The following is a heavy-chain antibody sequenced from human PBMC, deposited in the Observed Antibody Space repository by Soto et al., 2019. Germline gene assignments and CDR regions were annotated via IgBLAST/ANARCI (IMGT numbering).Heavy chain of an antibody. J-gene: IGHJ6*02. V-gene: IGHV4-34*01. Sequence: SETLSLTCAVYGGSFSGYYWSWIRQPPGKGLEWIGEINHSGSTNYNPSLKSRVTISVDTSKNQFSLKLSSVTAADTAVYYCASGQLLGQRYYYYGMDVWGQGTTVTVSS. CDR3: ASGQLLGQRYYYYGMDV. D-gene: IGHD6-13*01. CDR1: GGSFSGYY. CDR2: INHSGST.